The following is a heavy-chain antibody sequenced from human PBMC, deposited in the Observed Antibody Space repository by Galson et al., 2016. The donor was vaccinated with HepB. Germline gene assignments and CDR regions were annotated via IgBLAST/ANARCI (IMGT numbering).Heavy chain of an antibody. D-gene: IGHD1-1*01. V-gene: IGHV3-74*01. CDR2: INSDGSSS. Sequence: SLRLSCAASGFTFSGHWMHWVRQAPGKGLIWVSRINSDGSSSSYADYVKGRLTISRDDAKNTLYLQLNSLRAEDTAIYYCARGRPGTFTVLGNWGQGTLVTASS. CDR3: ARGRPGTFTVLGN. J-gene: IGHJ4*02. CDR1: GFTFSGHW.